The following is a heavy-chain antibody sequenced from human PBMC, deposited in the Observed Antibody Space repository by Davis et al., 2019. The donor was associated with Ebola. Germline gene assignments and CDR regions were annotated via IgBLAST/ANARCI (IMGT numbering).Heavy chain of an antibody. Sequence: GESLKISCAASGFTFSSYEMNWVRQAPGKGLEWVSYISSSGSTIYYADSVKGRFTISRDNAKNSLYLQMNSLRAEDTAVYYCAREVFGIVAAGIDYWGQGTLVTVSS. CDR1: GFTFSSYE. D-gene: IGHD6-13*01. J-gene: IGHJ4*02. V-gene: IGHV3-48*03. CDR2: ISSSGSTI. CDR3: AREVFGIVAAGIDY.